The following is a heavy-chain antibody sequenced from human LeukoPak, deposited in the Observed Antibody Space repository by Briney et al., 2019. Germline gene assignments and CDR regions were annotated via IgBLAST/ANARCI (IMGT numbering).Heavy chain of an antibody. CDR3: ASLLRRYYYYGMDV. Sequence: SETLSLTCAVYGGPFSGYYWSWIRQPPGKGLEWIGEINHSGSTNYNPSLESRVTISVDTSKNQFSLKLSSVTAADTAVYYCASLLRRYYYYGMDVWGQGTTVTVSS. D-gene: IGHD3-3*01. V-gene: IGHV4-34*01. J-gene: IGHJ6*02. CDR1: GGPFSGYY. CDR2: INHSGST.